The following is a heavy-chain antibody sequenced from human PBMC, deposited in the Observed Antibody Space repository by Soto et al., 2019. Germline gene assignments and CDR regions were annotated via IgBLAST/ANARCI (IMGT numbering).Heavy chain of an antibody. V-gene: IGHV1-2*04. Sequence: ASMKVSCKASGYTFTGYYMHWVRQAPGQGLKWMGWINPNSGGTNYAQKFQGWVTMTRDTSISTAYMELSRLRSDDTAVYYCARSVRRSSGWYKYYYGMDVWGQGTTVTVSS. CDR1: GYTFTGYY. J-gene: IGHJ6*02. D-gene: IGHD6-19*01. CDR2: INPNSGGT. CDR3: ARSVRRSSGWYKYYYGMDV.